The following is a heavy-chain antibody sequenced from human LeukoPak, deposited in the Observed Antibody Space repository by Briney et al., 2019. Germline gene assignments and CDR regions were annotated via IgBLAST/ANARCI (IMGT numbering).Heavy chain of an antibody. D-gene: IGHD3-22*01. CDR1: GYTFTTYY. V-gene: IGHV1-46*01. Sequence: ASVKVSCKASGYTFTTYYMHWVRQAPGQGLEWMGIINPTGGSTTYAQKFQGRVTMTRDTSTSTVYMALSSLRSEDTAVYYCARIETDSNGYSLGAFDIWGQGTMVTAST. J-gene: IGHJ3*02. CDR3: ARIETDSNGYSLGAFDI. CDR2: INPTGGST.